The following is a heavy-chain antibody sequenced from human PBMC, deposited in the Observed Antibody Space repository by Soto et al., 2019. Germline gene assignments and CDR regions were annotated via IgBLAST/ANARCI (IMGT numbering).Heavy chain of an antibody. CDR3: ARDRGDCSCGSCNNAFDS. CDR2: ISLSGSTI. V-gene: IGHV3-11*01. Sequence: GGSLRLSCAASGFSFIDYSMNWVLQAPGKGLEWVSYISLSGSTIYYADSVKGRFTISRDNAKNSLYLQMNSLRAEDTAVYYCARDRGDCSCGSCNNAFDSCGQGTMVTVSS. J-gene: IGHJ3*02. D-gene: IGHD2-15*01. CDR1: GFSFIDYS.